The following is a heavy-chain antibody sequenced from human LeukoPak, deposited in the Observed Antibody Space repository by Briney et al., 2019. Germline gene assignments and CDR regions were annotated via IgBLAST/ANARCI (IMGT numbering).Heavy chain of an antibody. J-gene: IGHJ3*02. V-gene: IGHV3-23*01. CDR1: GFTFSSYA. D-gene: IGHD1-26*01. CDR2: ISGGGGST. CDR3: AKDPGRDHAFGI. Sequence: GGSLRLSCAASGFTFSSYAMNWVRQAPGKGLEWVSLISGGGGSTYYADSVKGRFTISRDNSNNTLYLQMNSLRAEDTAVYYCAKDPGRDHAFGICGQGTKVTVSS.